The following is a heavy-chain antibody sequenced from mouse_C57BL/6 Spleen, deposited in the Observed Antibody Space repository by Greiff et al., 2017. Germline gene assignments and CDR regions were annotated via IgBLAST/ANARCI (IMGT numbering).Heavy chain of an antibody. CDR1: GYTFTSYT. CDR2: INPSSGYT. Sequence: QVHVKQSGAELARPGASVKMSCKASGYTFTSYTMHWVKQRPGQGLEWIGYINPSSGYTKYNQKFKDKATLTADKSSSTAYMQLSSLTSEDSAVYYCARDGYYGDFDYWGQGTTLTVSS. J-gene: IGHJ2*01. V-gene: IGHV1-4*01. CDR3: ARDGYYGDFDY. D-gene: IGHD2-3*01.